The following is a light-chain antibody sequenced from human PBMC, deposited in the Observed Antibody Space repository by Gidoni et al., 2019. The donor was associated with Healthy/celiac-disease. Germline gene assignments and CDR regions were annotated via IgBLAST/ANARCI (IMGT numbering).Light chain of an antibody. J-gene: IGKJ4*01. CDR2: KAS. V-gene: IGKV1-5*03. CDR3: QQYNSYSGA. CDR1: QSISSW. Sequence: IPMTQSPSTLSASVGDRVTITCRASQSISSWLAWYQQKPGKAPKLLIYKASSLESGVPSRFSGSGSGTEFTLTISSLQPDDFATYYCQQYNSYSGAFGGXTKVEIK.